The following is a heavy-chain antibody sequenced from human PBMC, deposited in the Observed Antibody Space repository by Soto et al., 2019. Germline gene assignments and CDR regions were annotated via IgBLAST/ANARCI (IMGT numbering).Heavy chain of an antibody. CDR1: GYTFTSYG. J-gene: IGHJ6*02. D-gene: IGHD6-19*01. CDR3: ARDPGTVAGTNYYYYGMDV. V-gene: IGHV1-18*01. CDR2: ISAYNGNT. Sequence: ASVKVSCKASGYTFTSYGISWVRQAPGQGLEWMGWISAYNGNTNYAQKLQGRVTMTTDTSTSTAYMELRSLRSDDTAVYYCARDPGTVAGTNYYYYGMDVWGQGTSVTVSS.